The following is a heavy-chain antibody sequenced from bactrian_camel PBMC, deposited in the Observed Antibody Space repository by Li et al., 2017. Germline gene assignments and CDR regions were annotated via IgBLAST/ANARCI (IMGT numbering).Heavy chain of an antibody. CDR2: IKTGRDDDT. D-gene: IGHD3*01. V-gene: IGHV3S40*01. CDR1: GYEYGHC. CDR3: AAVAEGRTVEGGVSLWTLFESGY. J-gene: IGHJ4*01. Sequence: VQLVESGGGSVQVGGSMILSCVVSGYEYGHCRGWFRQVSGQSAKSREGVAVIKTGRDDDTYYAGSVQGRFTVARDGAKNTWYLQMNSLKPEDTAMYHCAAVAEGRTVEGGVSLWTLFESGYWGQGTQVTVS.